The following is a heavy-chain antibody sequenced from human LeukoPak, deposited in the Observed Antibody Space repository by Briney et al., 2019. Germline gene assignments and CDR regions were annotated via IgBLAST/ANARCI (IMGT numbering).Heavy chain of an antibody. Sequence: ASAKVSCKASGYTFTNYYMHWVRQAPGQGLEWMGIINPRGGSTTYAQKLQGRITMTRDTSTSTFYMELSSLRSEDTAVYYCARVMAVAGTWSDYWGQGTLVTVSS. CDR3: ARVMAVAGTWSDY. CDR2: INPRGGST. CDR1: GYTFTNYY. J-gene: IGHJ4*02. D-gene: IGHD6-19*01. V-gene: IGHV1-46*04.